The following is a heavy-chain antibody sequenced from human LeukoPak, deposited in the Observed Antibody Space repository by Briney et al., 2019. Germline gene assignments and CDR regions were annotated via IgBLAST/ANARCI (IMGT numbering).Heavy chain of an antibody. V-gene: IGHV3-74*01. D-gene: IGHD3-9*01. CDR2: INSDGSST. CDR1: GFTFSSYW. J-gene: IGHJ6*03. CDR3: ARDTLHYDILTGYERYYMDV. Sequence: GGSLRLSCAASGFTFSSYWMHWVRQAPGKGLVWVSRINSDGSSTSYADSVKGRFTISRDNAKNSLYLQMNSLRAEDTAVYYCARDTLHYDILTGYERYYMDVWGKGTTVTVSS.